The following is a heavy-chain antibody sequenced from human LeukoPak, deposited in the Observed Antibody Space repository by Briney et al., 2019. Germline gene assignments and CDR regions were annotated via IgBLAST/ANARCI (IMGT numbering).Heavy chain of an antibody. J-gene: IGHJ4*02. V-gene: IGHV3-23*01. CDR2: IGGSGGAT. D-gene: IGHD2-15*01. CDR3: AKRSCGGGSCNFDY. CDR1: GFTFSSYA. Sequence: GGFLRLSCAASGFTFSSYAMSWVRQTPGKGLEWVSAIGGSGGATNYADSVEGRFTISRDNSKNTLYLQMNSLRAEDTAVYYCAKRSCGGGSCNFDYWGQGTLVTVSS.